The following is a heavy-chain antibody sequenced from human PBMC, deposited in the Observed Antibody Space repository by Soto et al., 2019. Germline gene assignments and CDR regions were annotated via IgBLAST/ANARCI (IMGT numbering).Heavy chain of an antibody. CDR3: ARDPGLRHFEWGFDY. V-gene: IGHV4-30-4*01. CDR2: IYHSGST. D-gene: IGHD3-9*01. CDR1: GGSISSGDYY. J-gene: IGHJ4*02. Sequence: PSETLSLTCTVSGGSISSGDYYWSWIRQPPGKGLEWIGYIYHSGSTYYNPSLKSRVTISVNTSKNQFSLKLSSVTAADTAVYYCARDPGLRHFEWGFDYWGQGILVTVSS.